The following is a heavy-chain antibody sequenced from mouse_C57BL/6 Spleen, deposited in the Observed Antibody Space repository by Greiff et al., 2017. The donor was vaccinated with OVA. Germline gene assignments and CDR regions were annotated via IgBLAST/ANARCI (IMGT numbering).Heavy chain of an antibody. D-gene: IGHD1-1*01. J-gene: IGHJ1*03. V-gene: IGHV6-3*01. CDR1: GFTFSNYW. Sequence: EVMLVESGGGLVQPGGSMKLSCVASGFTFSNYWMNWVRQSPEKGLEWVAQLRLKSDNYATHYAESVKGRFTISRDDSKSSVYLQMNNLRAEDTGIYYCTSTTVVATRYFDVWGTGTTVTVSS. CDR2: LRLKSDNYAT. CDR3: TSTTVVATRYFDV.